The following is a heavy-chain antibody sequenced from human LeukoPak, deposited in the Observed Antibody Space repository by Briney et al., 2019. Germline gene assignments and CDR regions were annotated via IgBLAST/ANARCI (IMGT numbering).Heavy chain of an antibody. CDR2: IYHSGST. V-gene: IGHV4-38-2*02. CDR3: ARGAAVAGGDFDY. Sequence: SETLSLTCTVSGYSISSGYYWGWIRQPPGKGLEWIGNIYHSGSTYYNPSLKSRVTISEDTSKNQLSLKLSSVTAADTAVYYCARGAAVAGGDFDYWGQGTLVTVSS. D-gene: IGHD6-19*01. CDR1: GYSISSGYY. J-gene: IGHJ4*02.